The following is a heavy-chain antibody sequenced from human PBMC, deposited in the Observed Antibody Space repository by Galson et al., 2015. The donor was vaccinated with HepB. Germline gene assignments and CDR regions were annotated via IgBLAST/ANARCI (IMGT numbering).Heavy chain of an antibody. Sequence: SLRLSCAASGFTFSNYWMAWVRQTPGKGLEWVAHIKKDGSAKYYVDSVKGRFTISRDNAKNLLYLQMNSLRAEDTAVYYCARDSGLRDVDYWGQGTPVTVSS. CDR3: ARDSGLRDVDY. CDR2: IKKDGSAK. CDR1: GFTFSNYW. V-gene: IGHV3-7*03. J-gene: IGHJ4*02. D-gene: IGHD3-3*01.